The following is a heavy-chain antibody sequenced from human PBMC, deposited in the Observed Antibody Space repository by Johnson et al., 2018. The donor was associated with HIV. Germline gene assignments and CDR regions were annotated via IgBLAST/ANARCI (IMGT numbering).Heavy chain of an antibody. CDR2: IYYDGGNK. CDR1: GFTFRSYG. CDR3: ARRMVVGYHALDF. J-gene: IGHJ3*01. D-gene: IGHD2-21*01. Sequence: QEKLVESGGGVVQPGTSLRLSCAASGFTFRSYGMHWVRQAPGKGLEWVAFIYYDGGNKYYADSVKDRFTIFRDNAKSSLYLQMNSLRVEDTAIYYCARRMVVGYHALDFWGQGTVVSVPS. V-gene: IGHV3-33*01.